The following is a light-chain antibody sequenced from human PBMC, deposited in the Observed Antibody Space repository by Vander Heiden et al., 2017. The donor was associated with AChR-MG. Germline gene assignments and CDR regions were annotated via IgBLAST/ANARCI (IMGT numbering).Light chain of an antibody. Sequence: SSVLTQPPSVSVAPGQTARITCGGNNFGTRGVHWYQQKPHQAPVLVVYDDVDRPSGIPERFSGSTSGNTATLTISRVEAGDEADYYCQVWDSSTDHVVFGGGTKLTVL. V-gene: IGLV3-21*02. CDR3: QVWDSSTDHVV. J-gene: IGLJ2*01. CDR2: DDV. CDR1: NFGTRG.